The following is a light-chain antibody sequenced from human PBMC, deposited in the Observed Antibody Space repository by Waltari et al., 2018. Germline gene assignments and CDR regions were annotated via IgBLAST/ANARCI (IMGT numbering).Light chain of an antibody. J-gene: IGLJ3*02. Sequence: QPVLTQSPSASPSLGASVKLTCTLSSEHSSYVIAWHQQQPEKGPRYLTEVHTEGSHSKGGGIPARFPGSSSGAERSLIISSLQSEDEADYYCQTWGSGIQVFGGGTKLTVL. V-gene: IGLV4-69*01. CDR2: VHTEGSH. CDR1: SEHSSYV. CDR3: QTWGSGIQV.